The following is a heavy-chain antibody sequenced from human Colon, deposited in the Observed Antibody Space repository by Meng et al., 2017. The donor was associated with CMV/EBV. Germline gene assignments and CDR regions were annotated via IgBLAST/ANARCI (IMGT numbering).Heavy chain of an antibody. D-gene: IGHD2-15*01. Sequence: GSLRLSCTVSGGSITAYYWSWIRQSPGKGLEWIGFIYDSGSTNYNPSLNSRVTISLDSSKNQFSLKLTSVTAADTAVYYCAREGRRGTEILPYYHYYGMDVWGQGTTVTVSS. V-gene: IGHV4-59*01. CDR1: GGSITAYY. CDR2: IYDSGST. CDR3: AREGRRGTEILPYYHYYGMDV. J-gene: IGHJ6*02.